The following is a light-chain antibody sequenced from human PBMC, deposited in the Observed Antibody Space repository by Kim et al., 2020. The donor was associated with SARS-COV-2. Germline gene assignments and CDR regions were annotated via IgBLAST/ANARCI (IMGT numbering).Light chain of an antibody. CDR3: HVWDSGTYHVV. CDR1: NIGSKG. Sequence: APGKTARMRCGGNNIGSKGVQWLQQKAGQAPVMVIYYDTSRPSGIPERFSASSSGNTATLTISSVEAGDEADYYCHVWDSGTYHVVFGGGTQLTVL. V-gene: IGLV3-21*04. J-gene: IGLJ2*01. CDR2: YDT.